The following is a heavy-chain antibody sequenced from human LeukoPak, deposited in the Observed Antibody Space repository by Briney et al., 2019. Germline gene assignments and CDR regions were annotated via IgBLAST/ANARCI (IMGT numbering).Heavy chain of an antibody. D-gene: IGHD3-3*01. Sequence: PSETLSLTCTVSGGSISSSSYYWGWIRQPPGKGLEWIGSIYYSGSTYYNPSLKSRDTISVDTSKNQFSLKLSSVTAADTAVYYCARGPLYYDFWSGYFDYWGQGTLVTVSS. V-gene: IGHV4-39*01. CDR3: ARGPLYYDFWSGYFDY. CDR2: IYYSGST. CDR1: GGSISSSSYY. J-gene: IGHJ4*02.